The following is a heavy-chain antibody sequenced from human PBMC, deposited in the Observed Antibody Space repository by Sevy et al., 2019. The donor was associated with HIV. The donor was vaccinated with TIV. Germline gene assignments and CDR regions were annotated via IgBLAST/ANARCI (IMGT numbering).Heavy chain of an antibody. V-gene: IGHV3-23*01. Sequence: GGSLRLSCAASGITFSSCAMSWVRQAPGKGLEWVSDISAGGGRTYHADSVKGRFTMSGDKSKNTLYLQMNSLTAEDTAVYYCASLLTEDPFDIWGQGTMVTVSS. CDR2: ISAGGGRT. CDR3: ASLLTEDPFDI. CDR1: GITFSSCA. J-gene: IGHJ3*02. D-gene: IGHD3-10*01.